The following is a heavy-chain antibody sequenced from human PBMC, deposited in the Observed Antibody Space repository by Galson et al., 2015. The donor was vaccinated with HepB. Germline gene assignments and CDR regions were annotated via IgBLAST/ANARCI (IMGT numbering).Heavy chain of an antibody. V-gene: IGHV1-24*01. CDR1: GYTLTELS. CDR2: FDPEDGET. Sequence: SVKVSCKVSGYTLTELSMHWVRQAPGKGLEWMGGFDPEDGETIYAQKFQGRVTMTEDTSTDTAYMELSSLRSEDTAVYYCATGGYYDSSGYYPFDYWGQGTLVTVSS. CDR3: ATGGYYDSSGYYPFDY. D-gene: IGHD3-22*01. J-gene: IGHJ4*02.